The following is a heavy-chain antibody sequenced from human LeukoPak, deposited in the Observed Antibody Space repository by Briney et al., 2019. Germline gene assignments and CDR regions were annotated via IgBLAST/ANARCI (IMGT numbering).Heavy chain of an antibody. CDR1: GYTFTGYY. V-gene: IGHV1-2*02. D-gene: IGHD6-13*01. CDR3: ARDLGIAHIDY. J-gene: IGHJ4*02. Sequence: ASVTVSCKASGYTFTGYYMHWVRQAPGQGLEWMGWINPNSGGTNYAQKFQGRVTMTRDTSISTAYMELSRLRSDNTAVYYCARDLGIAHIDYWGQGTLVTVSS. CDR2: INPNSGGT.